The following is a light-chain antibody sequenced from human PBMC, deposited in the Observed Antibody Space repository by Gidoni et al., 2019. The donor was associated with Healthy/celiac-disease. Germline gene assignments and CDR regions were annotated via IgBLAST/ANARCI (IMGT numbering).Light chain of an antibody. CDR3: QQRSNWPGLT. CDR2: DAS. CDR1: QSVSSY. J-gene: IGKJ4*01. V-gene: IGKV3-11*01. Sequence: EIVLTQYPATLSLSPGERATLSCRASQSVSSYLAWYQQKPGQAPRLLIYDASNRATGIPARFSGIGSGTDFTLTISILEPEDFAVYYCQQRSNWPGLTFGGGTKVEIK.